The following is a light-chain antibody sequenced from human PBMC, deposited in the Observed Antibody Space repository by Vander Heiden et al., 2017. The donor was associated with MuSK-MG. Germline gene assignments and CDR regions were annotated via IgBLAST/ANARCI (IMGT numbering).Light chain of an antibody. CDR3: QQYDKLPAT. CDR1: QDIRKY. CDR2: DAS. V-gene: IGKV1-33*01. J-gene: IGKJ2*01. Sequence: DIQMTQSPSSLPASVGDRVTITCQASQDIRKYLNWYQQKSGKAPKLLIYDASNLETGVPSRFSGSGSGTDFTFTVSSLQPEDIATYYCQQYDKLPATFGQGTNLEIK.